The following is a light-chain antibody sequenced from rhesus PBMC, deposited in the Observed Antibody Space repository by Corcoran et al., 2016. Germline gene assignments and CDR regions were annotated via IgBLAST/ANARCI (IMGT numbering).Light chain of an antibody. J-gene: IGKJ2*01. V-gene: IGKV1-38*01. CDR1: QGISSY. Sequence: DLQLTESPSPRSATVGDRGTMTCRASQGISSYLAWYQQKSGKALKLLIYVASNLQSGVPARFSGRGSGTAFPLTINSMQPEAFATYYCHQRNSYPYCFGQRAKVGIK. CDR2: VAS. CDR3: HQRNSYPYC.